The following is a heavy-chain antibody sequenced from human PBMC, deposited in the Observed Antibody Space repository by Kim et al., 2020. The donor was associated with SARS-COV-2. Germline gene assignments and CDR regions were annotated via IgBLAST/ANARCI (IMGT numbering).Heavy chain of an antibody. V-gene: IGHV3-13*04. CDR1: GFTFSSYD. Sequence: LSLTCAASGFTFSSYDMHWVRQATGKGLEWVSAIGTAGDTYYPGSVKGRFTISRENAKNSLYLQMNSLRAGDTAVYYCARVGALLGEDAFDIWGQGTMVTVSS. CDR2: IGTAGDT. D-gene: IGHD2-15*01. CDR3: ARVGALLGEDAFDI. J-gene: IGHJ3*02.